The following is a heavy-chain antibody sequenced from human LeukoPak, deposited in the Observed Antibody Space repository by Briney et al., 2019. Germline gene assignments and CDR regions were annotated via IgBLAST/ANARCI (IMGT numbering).Heavy chain of an antibody. CDR2: IRSKAYGGTT. CDR3: TRAPAYCGGDCYSDWLDP. CDR1: GFTFGDYA. Sequence: GGSLRLSCTASGFTFGDYAMSWFRQAPGKGLEWVGFIRSKAYGGTTEYAASVKGRFTISRDDSKSIAYLQMNSLKTEDTAVYYCTRAPAYCGGDCYSDWLDPWGQGTLVTVSS. D-gene: IGHD2-21*02. V-gene: IGHV3-49*03. J-gene: IGHJ5*02.